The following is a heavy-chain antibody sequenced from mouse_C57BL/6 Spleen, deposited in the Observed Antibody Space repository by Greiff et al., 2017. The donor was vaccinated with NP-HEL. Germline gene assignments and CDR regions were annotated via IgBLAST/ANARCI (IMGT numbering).Heavy chain of an antibody. J-gene: IGHJ2*01. D-gene: IGHD3-2*02. CDR1: GYAFSSSW. CDR3: AREGTAQAFDY. CDR2: IYPGDGDT. V-gene: IGHV1-82*01. Sequence: QVQLQQSGPELVKPGASVKISCKASGYAFSSSWMNWVKQRPGKGLEWIGRIYPGDGDTNYNGKFKGKATLTADKSSSTAYMQLSSLTAEDSAVYFCAREGTAQAFDYWGKGTTLTVSS.